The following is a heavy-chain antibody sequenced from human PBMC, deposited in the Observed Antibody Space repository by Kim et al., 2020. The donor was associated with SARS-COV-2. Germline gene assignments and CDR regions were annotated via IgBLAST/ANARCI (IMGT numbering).Heavy chain of an antibody. CDR2: INTNTGNP. CDR3: ARVSWARAIAAAGTLASNSWFDP. D-gene: IGHD6-13*01. CDR1: GYTFTSYA. V-gene: IGHV7-4-1*02. Sequence: ASVKVSCKASGYTFTSYAMNWVRQAPGQGLEWMGWINTNTGNPTYAQGFTGRFVFSLDTSVSTAYLQISSLKAEDTAVYYCARVSWARAIAAAGTLASNSWFDPWGQGTLVTVSS. J-gene: IGHJ5*02.